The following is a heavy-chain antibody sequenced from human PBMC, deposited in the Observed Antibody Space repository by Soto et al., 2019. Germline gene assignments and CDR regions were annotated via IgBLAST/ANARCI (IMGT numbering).Heavy chain of an antibody. CDR3: ARDRVAGLWSDYYYGMDV. CDR2: ISYDGSNK. D-gene: IGHD6-19*01. V-gene: IGHV3-30-3*01. J-gene: IGHJ6*02. Sequence: QVQLVESGGGVVQPGRSLRLSCAASGFTFSSYAMHWVRQAPGKGLERVAVISYDGSNKYYADSVKGRFTISRDNSKNTLYLQMNSLRAEDTAVYYWARDRVAGLWSDYYYGMDVWGQGTTVTVSS. CDR1: GFTFSSYA.